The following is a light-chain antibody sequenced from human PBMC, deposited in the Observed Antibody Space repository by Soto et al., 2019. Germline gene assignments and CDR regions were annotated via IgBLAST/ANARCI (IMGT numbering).Light chain of an antibody. CDR2: GAS. V-gene: IGKV3-20*01. CDR1: QSVSSSY. Sequence: EIVLTQSPGTLSLSPGERAILSCRASQSVSSSYLAWHQQKPGQAPRLLIYGASSRATGIPDRFSGSGSGTDFTLTISRLEPEDFAVYYCQQYDSSPLTFGGGTNVEIK. CDR3: QQYDSSPLT. J-gene: IGKJ4*01.